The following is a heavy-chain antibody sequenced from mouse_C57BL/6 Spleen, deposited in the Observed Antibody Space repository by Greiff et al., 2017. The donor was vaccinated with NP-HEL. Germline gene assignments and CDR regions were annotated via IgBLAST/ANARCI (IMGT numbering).Heavy chain of an antibody. D-gene: IGHD3-2*02. CDR2: IYPGDGDT. J-gene: IGHJ3*01. CDR1: GYAFSSSW. Sequence: QVQLQQSGPELVKPGASVKISCKASGYAFSSSWMNWVKQRPGKGLEWIGRIYPGDGDTNYNGKFKGNATLTADKSSSTAYMQLSSLTSEDSAVYFCARETAQATLFAYWGQGTLVTVSA. V-gene: IGHV1-82*01. CDR3: ARETAQATLFAY.